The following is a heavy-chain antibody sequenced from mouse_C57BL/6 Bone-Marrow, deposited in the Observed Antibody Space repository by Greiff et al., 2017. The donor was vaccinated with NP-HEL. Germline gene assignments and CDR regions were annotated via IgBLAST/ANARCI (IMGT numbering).Heavy chain of an antibody. V-gene: IGHV5-4*01. CDR2: ISDGGSYT. Sequence: EVMLVESGGGLVKPGGSLKLSCAASGFTFSSYAMSWVRQTPEKRLEWVATISDGGSYTYYPDNVKGRFTISRDNAKNNLYLQMSHLKSEDTAMYYCARDRNGGFAYWGQGTLVTVSA. J-gene: IGHJ3*01. D-gene: IGHD2-1*01. CDR3: ARDRNGGFAY. CDR1: GFTFSSYA.